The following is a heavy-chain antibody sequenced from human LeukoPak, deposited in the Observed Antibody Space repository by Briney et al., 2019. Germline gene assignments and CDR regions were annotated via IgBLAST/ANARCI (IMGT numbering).Heavy chain of an antibody. Sequence: PGGSLRLSCAASGFTFSSYSMNWVRQAPGKGLEWVANIKPDGSEKYYVDSVKGRFTISRDNAKDSLYLQMNSLRAEDTAVYYCAMDYGGNSDNYWGQGTLVTVSS. CDR3: AMDYGGNSDNY. CDR2: IKPDGSEK. J-gene: IGHJ4*02. D-gene: IGHD4-23*01. CDR1: GFTFSSYS. V-gene: IGHV3-7*04.